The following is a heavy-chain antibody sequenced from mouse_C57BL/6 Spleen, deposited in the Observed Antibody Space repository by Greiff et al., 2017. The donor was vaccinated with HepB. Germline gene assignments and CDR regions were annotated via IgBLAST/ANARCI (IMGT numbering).Heavy chain of an antibody. J-gene: IGHJ4*01. V-gene: IGHV7-3*01. CDR3: ARYRIYYDSTRAMDY. CDR2: IRNKANGYTT. Sequence: EVQGVESGGGLVQPGGSLSLSCAASGFTFTDYYMSWVRQPPGKALEWLGFIRNKANGYTTEYSASVKGRFTISRDNSQSILYLQMNALRAEDSATYYCARYRIYYDSTRAMDYWGQGTSVTVSS. D-gene: IGHD2-4*01. CDR1: GFTFTDYY.